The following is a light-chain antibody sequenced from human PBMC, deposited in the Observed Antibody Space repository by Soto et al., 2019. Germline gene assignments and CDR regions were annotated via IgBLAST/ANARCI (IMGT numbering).Light chain of an antibody. CDR3: RDLYT. CDR2: AAS. V-gene: IGKV1-39*01. J-gene: IGKJ2*01. Sequence: DIQMTPAPSSISASVGDRVTITCRASQSISSYLNWYQQKPGKAPKLLIYAASRLQSGVPSRFSGSGSGTDFTLTISSLQFFFYGYGDRRDLYT. CDR1: QSISSY.